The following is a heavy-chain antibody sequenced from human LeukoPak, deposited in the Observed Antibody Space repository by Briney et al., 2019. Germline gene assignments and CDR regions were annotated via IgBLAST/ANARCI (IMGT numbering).Heavy chain of an antibody. J-gene: IGHJ4*02. Sequence: AASVKVSCKASGYTFTGYYMHWVRQAPGQGLEWMGWINPNSGGTNYAQKFQGRVTMTRDTSISTAYMELSRLRSDDTAVYYCARDRALTGTKTFDYWGQGTLVTVSS. CDR3: ARDRALTGTKTFDY. CDR1: GYTFTGYY. V-gene: IGHV1-2*02. D-gene: IGHD1-14*01. CDR2: INPNSGGT.